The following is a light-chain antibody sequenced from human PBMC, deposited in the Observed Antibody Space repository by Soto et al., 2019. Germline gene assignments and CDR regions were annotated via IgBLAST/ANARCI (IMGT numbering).Light chain of an antibody. V-gene: IGLV2-14*01. Sequence: QSALTQPASVSGSPGQSINISCTGTSSDVGGYNYVSWYQQHPGKAPKLMIYDVSNRPSGVSNRFSGSKSGNTASLTISGLQAEDEADYYCSSYTRSSTYVVFGGGTKLTVL. CDR1: SSDVGGYNY. CDR3: SSYTRSSTYVV. CDR2: DVS. J-gene: IGLJ2*01.